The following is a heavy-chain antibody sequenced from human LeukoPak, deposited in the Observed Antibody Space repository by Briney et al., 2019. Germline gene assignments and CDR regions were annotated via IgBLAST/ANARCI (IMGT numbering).Heavy chain of an antibody. CDR3: ARALPTRGYSYGYFDY. V-gene: IGHV4-61*10. Sequence: SETLSLTCAVSGGSISSGSYYWTWIRQPAGKGLEWIGYICCGGSTNYNPSLKSRVTISVDTPNNQFSLRLTSVTAADTAVYYCARALPTRGYSYGYFDYWGLGTQVTVSS. J-gene: IGHJ4*02. CDR1: GGSISSGSYY. CDR2: ICCGGST. D-gene: IGHD5-18*01.